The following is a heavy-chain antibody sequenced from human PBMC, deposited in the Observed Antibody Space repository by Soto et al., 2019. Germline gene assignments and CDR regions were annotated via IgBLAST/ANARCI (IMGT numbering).Heavy chain of an antibody. D-gene: IGHD2-2*01. CDR3: AREDFDIVVVPAATP. CDR1: GFTFSSYS. V-gene: IGHV3-21*01. Sequence: EVQLVESGGGLVKPGGSLRLSCAASGFTFSSYSMNWVRQAPGKGLEWVSSISSSSSYIYYADSVKGRFTISRDNAKNSLYLQINSLGAEDSAVYYCAREDFDIVVVPAATPWGQGTLVTVSS. J-gene: IGHJ5*02. CDR2: ISSSSSYI.